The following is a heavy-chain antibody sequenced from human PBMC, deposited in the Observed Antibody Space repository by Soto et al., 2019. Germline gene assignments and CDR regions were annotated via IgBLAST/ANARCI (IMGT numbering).Heavy chain of an antibody. CDR3: ARGLKNRGSTRYYYYYYYVDV. Sequence: GASVKVSCKASGYTFTSYDINWVRQATGQGLEWMGWMNPNSGNTGYAQKFQGRVTMTRNTSISTAYMELSSLRSEDTAVYYCARGLKNRGSTRYYYYYYYVDVWGKGTTVTVSS. V-gene: IGHV1-8*01. CDR2: MNPNSGNT. CDR1: GYTFTSYD. D-gene: IGHD2-2*01. J-gene: IGHJ6*03.